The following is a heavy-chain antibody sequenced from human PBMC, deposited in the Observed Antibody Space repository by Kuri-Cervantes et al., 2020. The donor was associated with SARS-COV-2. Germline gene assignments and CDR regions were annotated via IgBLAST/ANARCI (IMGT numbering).Heavy chain of an antibody. D-gene: IGHD6-19*01. Sequence: GESLKISCAASGFPFSSYAMSWVPQAPGKGLEWDSAISGSGGSTYYADSVKGRFTISRDNSKNTLYLQMNSLRAEDTAVYYCAKDLGGSGWHPVDYWGQGTLVTVSS. J-gene: IGHJ4*02. CDR1: GFPFSSYA. CDR2: ISGSGGST. CDR3: AKDLGGSGWHPVDY. V-gene: IGHV3-23*01.